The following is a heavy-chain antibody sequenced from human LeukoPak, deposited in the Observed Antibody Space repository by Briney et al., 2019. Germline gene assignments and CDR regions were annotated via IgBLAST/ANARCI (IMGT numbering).Heavy chain of an antibody. CDR2: ISHDGSNT. J-gene: IGHJ4*02. V-gene: IGHV3-30*18. CDR3: AKEMKPWMHFDY. Sequence: PGGSLRLSCAASGFNFSRSAVHWVRQAPGKGLEGVAVISHDGSNTDYTDSVKGRFTISRDNSKNTLYLQMNSLRAEDTAVYYCAKEMKPWMHFDYWGQGTLVTVSS. D-gene: IGHD5-12*01. CDR1: GFNFSRSA.